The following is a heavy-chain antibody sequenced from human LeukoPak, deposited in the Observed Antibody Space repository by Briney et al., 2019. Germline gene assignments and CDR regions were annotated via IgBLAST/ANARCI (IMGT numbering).Heavy chain of an antibody. CDR1: GGSISSGDYY. D-gene: IGHD3-22*01. J-gene: IGHJ4*02. V-gene: IGHV4-30-2*06. Sequence: SQTLSLTCTVSGGSISSGDYYWSWIRQSPGKGLEWIAYIYHSGSTYYNPSLKSRVTISVDRSKNQFSLKLSSVTAADTAVYYCARGEDYYDSSGYLAFDYWGQGTLVTVSS. CDR3: ARGEDYYDSSGYLAFDY. CDR2: IYHSGST.